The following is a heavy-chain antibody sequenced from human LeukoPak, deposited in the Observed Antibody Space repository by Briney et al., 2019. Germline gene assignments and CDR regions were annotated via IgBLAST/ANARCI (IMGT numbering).Heavy chain of an antibody. Sequence: SETLSLTCTVSGGSISSYYWSWIRQPPGKGLEWIGYIYYSGSTNYNPSLKSRVTISVDTSKNQFSLKLSSVTAADTAVYYCARDHSDILTGYYITSGAFDIWGQGTMVTVSS. J-gene: IGHJ3*02. CDR2: IYYSGST. CDR1: GGSISSYY. CDR3: ARDHSDILTGYYITSGAFDI. D-gene: IGHD3-9*01. V-gene: IGHV4-59*01.